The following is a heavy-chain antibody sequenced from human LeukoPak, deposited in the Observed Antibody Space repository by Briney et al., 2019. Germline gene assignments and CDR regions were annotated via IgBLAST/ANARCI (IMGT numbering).Heavy chain of an antibody. CDR1: GFTLRNYA. CDR2: ISIDGSRQ. J-gene: IGHJ4*02. D-gene: IGHD3-3*01. Sequence: PGGSLRLSCAPSIGFTLRNYAIHWVRQAPGKGLEWVAVISIDGSRQHYADFLVGRFTISRDNSKNTVSLQMSSLRTEDTAVYYCAKDQFGVVITGFDYWGQGTLVTVSS. CDR3: AKDQFGVVITGFDY. V-gene: IGHV3-30*15.